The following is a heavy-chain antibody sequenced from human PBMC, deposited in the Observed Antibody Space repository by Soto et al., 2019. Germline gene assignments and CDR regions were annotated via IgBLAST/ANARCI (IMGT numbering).Heavy chain of an antibody. CDR2: IYHSGST. CDR1: GGSISSGGYS. V-gene: IGHV4-30-2*01. J-gene: IGHJ6*02. CDR3: AREVTVYYDFWSGYYVSYGMDV. Sequence: SETLSLTCAVSGGSISSGGYSWSWIRQPPGKGLEWIGYIYHSGSTYYNPSLKSRVTISVDWSKNQFSLKLSSVTAADTAVYYCAREVTVYYDFWSGYYVSYGMDVWGQGTTVTVSS. D-gene: IGHD3-3*01.